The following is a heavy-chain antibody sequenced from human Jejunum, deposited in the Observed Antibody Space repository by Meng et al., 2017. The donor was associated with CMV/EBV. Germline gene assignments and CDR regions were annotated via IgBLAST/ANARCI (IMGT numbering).Heavy chain of an antibody. CDR2: INPNSGGT. V-gene: IGHV1-2*06. CDR1: GYPFFSYG. J-gene: IGHJ4*02. Sequence: QVRLVQSGAEVKKPGASVKVSCKASGYPFFSYGIGWVRQAPGQGPEWMGRINPNSGGTNYAQNFQGRVTMTRDTSISTTYMELSRLRCDDTAVYYCARDCSNTSCSDYWGQGTLVTVSS. CDR3: ARDCSNTSCSDY. D-gene: IGHD2-2*01.